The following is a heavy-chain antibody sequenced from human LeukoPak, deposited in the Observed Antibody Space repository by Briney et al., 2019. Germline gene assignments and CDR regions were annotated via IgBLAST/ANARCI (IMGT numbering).Heavy chain of an antibody. CDR1: GGSISSYY. V-gene: IGHV4-59*01. CDR2: IYYSGST. J-gene: IGHJ4*02. Sequence: PSETLSLTCTVSGGSISSYYWSWIRQPPGKGLEWIGYIYYSGSTNYNPSLKSRVTISVDTSKNQFSLKLSSVTAADTAVYYCARWLPLSVGYYFDYWGQGTLVTVSS. CDR3: ARWLPLSVGYYFDY. D-gene: IGHD1-26*01.